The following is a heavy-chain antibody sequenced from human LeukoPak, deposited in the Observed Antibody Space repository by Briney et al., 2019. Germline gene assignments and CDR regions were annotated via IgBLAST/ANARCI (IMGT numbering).Heavy chain of an antibody. V-gene: IGHV4-31*03. Sequence: SETLSLTCIVSGGSISSGGYYWSWIRQHPGKGLEWIGYIYYSGSTYYNPSLKSRVTISVDTSKNQFSLKLSSVTAADTAVYYCARTTVMAGTQCAFDIWGRGTMVTVSS. J-gene: IGHJ3*02. CDR1: GGSISSGGYY. D-gene: IGHD6-19*01. CDR3: ARTTVMAGTQCAFDI. CDR2: IYYSGST.